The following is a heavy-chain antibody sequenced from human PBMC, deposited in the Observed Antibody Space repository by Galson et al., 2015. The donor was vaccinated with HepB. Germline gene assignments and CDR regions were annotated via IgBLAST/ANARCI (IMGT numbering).Heavy chain of an antibody. J-gene: IGHJ5*02. D-gene: IGHD3-10*01. V-gene: IGHV3-30*18. Sequence: SLRLSCAASGFTFSSYGMHWVRQAPGKGLEWVAVISYDGSNKYYADSVKGRFTISRDNSKNTLYLQMNSLRAEDTAVYYCAKVGVAGTTLWGWFDPWGQGTLVTVSS. CDR2: ISYDGSNK. CDR1: GFTFSSYG. CDR3: AKVGVAGTTLWGWFDP.